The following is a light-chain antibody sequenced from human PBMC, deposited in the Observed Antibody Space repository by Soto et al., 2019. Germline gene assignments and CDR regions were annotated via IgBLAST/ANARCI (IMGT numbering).Light chain of an antibody. CDR2: EVN. V-gene: IGLV2-14*01. CDR3: SSYTGSGTLWV. CDR1: SGDVGAYNY. J-gene: IGLJ3*02. Sequence: QSALTQPACVSGSPGQSITISCTGTSGDVGAYNYVSWYQQHPVKAPKLIIYEVNHRPPGVSYRFSASKSGNTASLTISGLQDEDEADYYCSSYTGSGTLWVFGGGTQLTVL.